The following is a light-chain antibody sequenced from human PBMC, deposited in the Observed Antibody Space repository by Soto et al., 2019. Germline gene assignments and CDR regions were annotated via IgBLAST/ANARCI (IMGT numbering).Light chain of an antibody. J-gene: IGKJ5*01. CDR2: GAS. Sequence: IVLTQSPGTLSLSPGERVTLSCRASQSVSSSYLAWYQQKPGQAPRLLIYGASSRATGIPDRFSGSGSGTAFTLTISRLEPEDFAVYFCQQYGTSTYTLGQGTRLEI. V-gene: IGKV3-20*01. CDR1: QSVSSSY. CDR3: QQYGTSTYT.